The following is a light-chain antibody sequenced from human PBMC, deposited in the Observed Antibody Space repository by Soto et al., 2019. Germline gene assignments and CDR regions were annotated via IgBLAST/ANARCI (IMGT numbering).Light chain of an antibody. CDR2: DAF. CDR3: QQYDNVPPYT. CDR1: QDIDNS. Sequence: DIPLTQSPSSLSAFVGDRVTITCQASQDIDNSLNWYQHKPGKAPNLLIYDAFNLEPGVPSRFSGSGSGTDFTFTISSLQPEDVGTYFCQQYDNVPPYTFGQGTKLEIK. V-gene: IGKV1-33*01. J-gene: IGKJ2*01.